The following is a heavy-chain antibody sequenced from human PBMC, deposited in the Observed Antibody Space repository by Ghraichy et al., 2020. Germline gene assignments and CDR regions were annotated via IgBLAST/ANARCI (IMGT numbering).Heavy chain of an antibody. CDR1: GFTFSSYW. CDR2: INSDGSST. D-gene: IGHD1-26*01. J-gene: IGHJ4*02. Sequence: GGSLRLSCAASGFTFSSYWMHWVRQAPGKGLVWVSRINSDGSSTSYADSVKGRFTISRDNAKNTLYLQMNSLRAEDTAVYYCATAIVGATGDLYWGQGTLVTVSS. V-gene: IGHV3-74*01. CDR3: ATAIVGATGDLY.